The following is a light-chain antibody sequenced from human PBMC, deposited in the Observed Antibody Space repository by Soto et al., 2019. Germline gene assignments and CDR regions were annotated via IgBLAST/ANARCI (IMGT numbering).Light chain of an antibody. V-gene: IGKV3-20*01. CDR2: GAS. J-gene: IGKJ5*01. Sequence: ESVLTQSPGTLSLSPVERVTLSCMASQSVSTSYLAWYQQKPGQAPRLLIYGASSRATGIPDRFRGSGSGTDFTLTIIRLEPEDFAVYYCQQYGSSPLFGQGTRLEIK. CDR3: QQYGSSPL. CDR1: QSVSTSY.